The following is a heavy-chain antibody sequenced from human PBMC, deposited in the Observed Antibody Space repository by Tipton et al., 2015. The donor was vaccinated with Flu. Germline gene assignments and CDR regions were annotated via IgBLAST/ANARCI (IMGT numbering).Heavy chain of an antibody. CDR3: ASADRGVAARPAYYYYGMDV. J-gene: IGHJ6*02. V-gene: IGHV1-69*01. CDR1: GGTFSSYA. D-gene: IGHD6-6*01. CDR2: IIPIFGTA. Sequence: QVQLVQSGTEVKKPGSSVKVSCKASGGTFSSYAISWVRQAPGQGLEWMGGIIPIFGTANYAQKFQGRVTITADESTSTAYMELSSLRSEDTAVYYCASADRGVAARPAYYYYGMDVWGQGTTVTVSS.